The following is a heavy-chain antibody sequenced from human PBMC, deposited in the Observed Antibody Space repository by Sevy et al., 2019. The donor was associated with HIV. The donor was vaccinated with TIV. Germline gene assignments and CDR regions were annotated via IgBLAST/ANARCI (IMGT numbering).Heavy chain of an antibody. V-gene: IGHV3-53*01. CDR2: IYSGGST. CDR1: GFTVSSNY. Sequence: GGSLRLSCAASGFTVSSNYMSWVRQAPGKGLEWVSVIYSGGSTYYADSVKGRFTISRDNSKNTLYLQMNSLRAEDTAVYYCARDEYWERWAYWGQGTLVTVSS. J-gene: IGHJ4*02. D-gene: IGHD2-8*02. CDR3: ARDEYWERWAY.